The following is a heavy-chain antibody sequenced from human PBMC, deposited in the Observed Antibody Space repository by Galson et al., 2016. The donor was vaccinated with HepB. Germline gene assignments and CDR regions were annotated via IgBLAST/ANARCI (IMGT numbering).Heavy chain of an antibody. D-gene: IGHD3-3*01. CDR3: ARDRGYRSRFLEWQFDF. J-gene: IGHJ4*02. CDR1: GFTFRIYH. Sequence: SLRLSCAASGFTFRIYHMTWVRQAPGKGLEWVSAISSGGSTYYADSVKGRFSISRDNSKNILYLQMNSLRAEDTAVYYCARDRGYRSRFLEWQFDFWGQGTLVTVSS. CDR2: ISSGGST. V-gene: IGHV3-23*01.